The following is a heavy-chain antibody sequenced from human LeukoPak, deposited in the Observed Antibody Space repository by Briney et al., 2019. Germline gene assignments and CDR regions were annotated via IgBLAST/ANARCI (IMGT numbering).Heavy chain of an antibody. Sequence: SVKVSCKASGGTFSSYAISWVRQAPGQGLEWMGGVIPIFGTANYAQKFQGRVTITADESTSTAYMELSSLRSEDTAVCYCARADCSGGSCYRYYYYGMDVWGKGTTVTVSS. CDR2: VIPIFGTA. J-gene: IGHJ6*04. CDR1: GGTFSSYA. CDR3: ARADCSGGSCYRYYYYGMDV. V-gene: IGHV1-69*13. D-gene: IGHD2-15*01.